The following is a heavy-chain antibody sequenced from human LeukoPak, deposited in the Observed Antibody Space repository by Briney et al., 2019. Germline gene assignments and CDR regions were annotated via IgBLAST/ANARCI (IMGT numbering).Heavy chain of an antibody. CDR1: GFTFDDYG. V-gene: IGHV3-20*04. D-gene: IGHD1-26*01. CDR3: ARDLPSGSSPLALDY. CDR2: INWNGGST. Sequence: GGSLRLSCAASGFTFDDYGMSWVRQAPGKGLEWVSGINWNGGSTGYADSVKGRFTISRDNAKNSLYLQMNSLRAEDTAVYYCARDLPSGSSPLALDYWGQGTLVTVSS. J-gene: IGHJ4*02.